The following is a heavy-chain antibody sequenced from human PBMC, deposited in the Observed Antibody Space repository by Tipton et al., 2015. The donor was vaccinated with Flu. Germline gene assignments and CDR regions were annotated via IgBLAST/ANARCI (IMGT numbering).Heavy chain of an antibody. V-gene: IGHV3-23*01. J-gene: IGHJ3*02. D-gene: IGHD3-3*01. CDR3: AKVFGVVIINDAFDI. CDR1: GFTVSSYA. Sequence: SLRLSYAASGFTVSSYAMSWVRQAPGKGLEWVSAISGSGGSTYYADSVKGRFTISRDNSKNTLYLQMNSLRAEDTAVYYCAKVFGVVIINDAFDIWGQGTMVTVSS. CDR2: ISGSGGST.